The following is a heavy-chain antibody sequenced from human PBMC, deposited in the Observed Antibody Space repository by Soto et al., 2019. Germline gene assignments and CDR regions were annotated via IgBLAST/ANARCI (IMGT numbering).Heavy chain of an antibody. V-gene: IGHV3-23*01. CDR3: AKDQRSSRYGSEY. D-gene: IGHD6-13*01. J-gene: IGHJ4*02. CDR1: GFTFSGYA. CDR2: ISGFGDSI. Sequence: GSLRLSCAPSGFTFSGYAMNWVRQAPGRGLEWVSSISGFGDSICYAESVKGRFTISRDNPKNTLYLQMNSLAAADTAVYYCAKDQRSSRYGSEYWGQGTLVTVSS.